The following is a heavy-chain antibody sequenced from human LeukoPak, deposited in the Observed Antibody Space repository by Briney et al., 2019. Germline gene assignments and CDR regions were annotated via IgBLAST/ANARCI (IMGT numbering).Heavy chain of an antibody. D-gene: IGHD4-11*01. J-gene: IGHJ6*02. V-gene: IGHV1-69*13. Sequence: SVTVSCKASGGTFSSYAISWVRQAPGQGLEWMGGIIPIFGTANYAQKFQGRVTITADESTSTAYMELSSLRSEDTAVYYCARDPYSNYADMDVWGQGTTVTVSS. CDR1: GGTFSSYA. CDR3: ARDPYSNYADMDV. CDR2: IIPIFGTA.